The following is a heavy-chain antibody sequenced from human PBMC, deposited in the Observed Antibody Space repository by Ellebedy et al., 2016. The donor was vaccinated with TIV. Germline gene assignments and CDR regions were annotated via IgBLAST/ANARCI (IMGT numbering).Heavy chain of an antibody. CDR1: GFTLNNVWMNDW. CDR3: TTDGSFR. D-gene: IGHD1-26*01. CDR2: IKRNSDGGAT. V-gene: IGHV3-15*07. Sequence: GESLKISCAASGFTLNNVWMNDWMNWVRQAPGKGLEWVGRIKRNSDGGATDYAAPVKGRFTITRDDSKNMLYLQMNSLKTEDTGVYYCTTDGSFRWGQGTLVTVSS. J-gene: IGHJ4*02.